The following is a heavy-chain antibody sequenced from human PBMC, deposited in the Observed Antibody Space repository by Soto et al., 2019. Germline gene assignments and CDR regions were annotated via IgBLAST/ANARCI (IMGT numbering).Heavy chain of an antibody. V-gene: IGHV3-64*01. D-gene: IGHD3-22*01. CDR1: GFNFSSYA. J-gene: IGHJ4*02. Sequence: GGSLRLSCASSGFNFSSYAMHWVRQATGKGLEYVSAISSYGGSTYYANSVKGRFTISRDNSKNTLYLQMGSLRAEDMAVYYCARDPDSSGYYYFDYWGQGTLVTVSS. CDR2: ISSYGGST. CDR3: ARDPDSSGYYYFDY.